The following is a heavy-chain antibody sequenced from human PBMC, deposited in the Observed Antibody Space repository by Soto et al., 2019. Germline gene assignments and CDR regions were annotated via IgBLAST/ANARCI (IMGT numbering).Heavy chain of an antibody. CDR1: GFTFSRYG. CDR2: IVNDGSDR. D-gene: IGHD4-17*01. V-gene: IGHV3-33*01. J-gene: IGHJ4*02. CDR3: ARDDDYEANGLDY. Sequence: GGFLRLSCVGSGFTFSRYGMHWLRQAPGEGLEWMAVIVNDGSDRDYAASVAGRFTISRDNSKNTLYLQMDNLGVDDTAMYYCARDDDYEANGLDYWGQGTLVTVSS.